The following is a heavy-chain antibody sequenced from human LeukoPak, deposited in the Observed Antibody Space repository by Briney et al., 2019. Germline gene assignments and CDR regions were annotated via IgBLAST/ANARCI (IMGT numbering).Heavy chain of an antibody. Sequence: PGGSLRLSCAASGFSFISYGMHWVRQAPGKGLEWVGVISDDCSSKDYSDSVKGRFTISRDNSKDKLYLQMNSLRAEDTAVYYCAKRPSDYGDYVSYFDYWGRGTLVTVSS. CDR2: ISDDCSSK. CDR3: AKRPSDYGDYVSYFDY. CDR1: GFSFISYG. J-gene: IGHJ4*02. D-gene: IGHD4-17*01. V-gene: IGHV3-30*18.